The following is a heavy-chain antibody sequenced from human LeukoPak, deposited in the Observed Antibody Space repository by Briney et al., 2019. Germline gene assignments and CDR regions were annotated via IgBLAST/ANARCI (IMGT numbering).Heavy chain of an antibody. CDR1: GYTLTRHY. D-gene: IGHD5-24*01. V-gene: IGHV1-2*02. CDR2: INPNSGGT. CDR3: ARGFGDGYNYFDY. J-gene: IGHJ4*02. Sequence: ASVKGSRQAFGYTLTRHYNHWVRQAPGQGAEWVGWINPNSGGTNYAQKFQGRVTMTRNTSISTAYMELSSLRSEDTAVYYCARGFGDGYNYFDYWGQGTLVTVSS.